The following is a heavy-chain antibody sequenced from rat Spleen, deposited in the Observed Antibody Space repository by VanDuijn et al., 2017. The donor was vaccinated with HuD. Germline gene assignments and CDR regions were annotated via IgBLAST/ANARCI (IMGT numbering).Heavy chain of an antibody. J-gene: IGHJ1*01. CDR3: ARALGYWYFDF. Sequence: EVQLVESDGGLVQPGRSLKLSCAASGFTFSDFFMAWVRQAPAKGLEWVATISTSGGSTYYRDSVKGRFTISRDNAKSTLYLQMDSLRSEDTATYYCARALGYWYFDFWGPGTMVTVSS. V-gene: IGHV5-25*01. CDR1: GFTFSDFF. CDR2: ISTSGGST.